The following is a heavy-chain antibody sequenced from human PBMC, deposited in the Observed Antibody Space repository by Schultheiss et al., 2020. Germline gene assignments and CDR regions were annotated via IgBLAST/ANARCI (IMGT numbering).Heavy chain of an antibody. V-gene: IGHV4-39*02. D-gene: IGHD1-1*01. CDR2: IYYSGST. CDR1: GGSISSYY. J-gene: IGHJ3*02. CDR3: ARDTTGTGAFDI. Sequence: SETLSLTCTVSGGSISSYYWSWIRQPPGKGLEWIGSIYYSGSTYYNPSLKSRVTISVDTSKNQFSLKLSSVTAADTAVYYCARDTTGTGAFDIWGQGTMVTVSS.